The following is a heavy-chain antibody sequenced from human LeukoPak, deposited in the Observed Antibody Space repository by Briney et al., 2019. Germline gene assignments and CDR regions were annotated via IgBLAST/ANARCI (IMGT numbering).Heavy chain of an antibody. V-gene: IGHV4-34*01. CDR2: INHSGST. CDR1: GGSFSDNY. Sequence: SETLSLTCAVYGGSFSDNYWSWIRQSPGKGLEWIGEINHSGSTNYNPSLKSRVTISVDTSKNQFSLKLSSVTAADTAVYYCARGSSSSWYDWFDPWGQGTLVTVSS. J-gene: IGHJ5*02. CDR3: ARGSSSSWYDWFDP. D-gene: IGHD6-13*01.